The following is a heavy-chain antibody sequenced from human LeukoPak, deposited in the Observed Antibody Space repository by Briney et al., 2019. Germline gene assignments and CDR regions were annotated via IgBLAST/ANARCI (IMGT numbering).Heavy chain of an antibody. CDR3: VGGIGWQPDY. CDR1: PGITFSDYW. D-gene: IGHD6-19*01. CDR2: IRQDGREK. Sequence: GGSLRLSCAASPGITFSDYWMNWVRQAPGNGLEWVAIIRQDGREKLYLDSVKGRFTISRDNAKSSVYLQINSLRAEDTAVYYCVGGIGWQPDYWGQGTLVTVSS. V-gene: IGHV3-7*03. J-gene: IGHJ4*02.